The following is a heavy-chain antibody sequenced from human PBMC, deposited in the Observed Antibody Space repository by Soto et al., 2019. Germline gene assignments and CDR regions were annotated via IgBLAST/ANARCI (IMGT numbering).Heavy chain of an antibody. D-gene: IGHD3-3*01. CDR3: AKDLLEWLLRKRGDFGY. CDR2: ISYDGSNK. J-gene: IGHJ4*02. V-gene: IGHV3-30*18. CDR1: GFTYSFYS. Sequence: GGSLRLSCAASGFTYSFYSMNWVRQAPGKGLEWVAVISYDGSNKYYADSVKGRFTISRDNSKNTLYLQMNSLRAEDTAVYYCAKDLLEWLLRKRGDFGYWGQGTLVTVSS.